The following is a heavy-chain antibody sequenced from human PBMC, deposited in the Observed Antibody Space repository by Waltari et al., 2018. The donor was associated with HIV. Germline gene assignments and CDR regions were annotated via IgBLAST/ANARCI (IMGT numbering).Heavy chain of an antibody. D-gene: IGHD1-1*01. CDR1: GFTFSGSA. CDR3: TRRGNDGPFDY. CDR2: IRSKANSYAT. Sequence: EVQLVESGGGLVQPGGSLKLSCAASGFTFSGSAMHWVRQASGKGLEWVGRIRSKANSYATAYAASLKCRFTISRDDSKNTAYLQMNSLKTEDTAVYYCTRRGNDGPFDYWGQGTLVTVSS. J-gene: IGHJ4*02. V-gene: IGHV3-73*02.